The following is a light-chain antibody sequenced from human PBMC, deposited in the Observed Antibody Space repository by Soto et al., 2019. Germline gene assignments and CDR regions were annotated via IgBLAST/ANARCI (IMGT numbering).Light chain of an antibody. CDR1: QSVSSSY. CDR2: GAS. Sequence: EIVLTQSPGTLSLSPGERATLSCRASQSVSSSYLAWYQQKPGQAPRLLIYGASSRAPGIPDRFSGSGSGIDFNLTISRLEHEDFAVYYCQQYGSSPYTFGQGTKLEIK. CDR3: QQYGSSPYT. J-gene: IGKJ2*01. V-gene: IGKV3-20*01.